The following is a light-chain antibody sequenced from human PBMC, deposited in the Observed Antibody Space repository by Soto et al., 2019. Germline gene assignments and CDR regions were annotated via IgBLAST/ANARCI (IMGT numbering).Light chain of an antibody. J-gene: IGLJ2*01. CDR2: GNS. CDR3: QSYDSSLSGSV. Sequence: QSVLTQPPSVSGAPGQRVTISCTGSSSNIGAGYAVHWYQQLPGTAPKLLIYGNSNRPSGVPDRFSGSKSGTSASLAITGLQPEDEADYYCQSYDSSLSGSVFGGGTKLTVL. CDR1: SSNIGAGYA. V-gene: IGLV1-40*01.